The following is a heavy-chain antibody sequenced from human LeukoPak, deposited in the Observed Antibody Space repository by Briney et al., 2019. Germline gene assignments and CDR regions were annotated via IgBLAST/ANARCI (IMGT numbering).Heavy chain of an antibody. V-gene: IGHV1-18*01. Sequence: ASVKVSCKASGYTFTSYGISWVRQAPGQGLEWMGWISAYNGNTNYAQKLQGRVTMTTDTSTSTAYMELRSLRSDDTAVYYCARGHDFWSIFYYYYGMDVWGQGTTVNVSS. CDR2: ISAYNGNT. CDR3: ARGHDFWSIFYYYYGMDV. J-gene: IGHJ6*02. CDR1: GYTFTSYG. D-gene: IGHD3-3*01.